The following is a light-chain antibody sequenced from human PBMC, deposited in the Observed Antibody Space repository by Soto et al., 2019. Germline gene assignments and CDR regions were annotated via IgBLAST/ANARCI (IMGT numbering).Light chain of an antibody. V-gene: IGKV1-5*01. CDR1: QTISSW. CDR2: DAS. Sequence: DIQMTQSPSTLSASVGDRVTITCRASQTISSWLAWYQQKPGKAPKFLIYDASSLQSGVPSRFSGSGSGTEFTLTISSLQPDDFATYDCQQYNSYSWTFGQGTKVEIK. J-gene: IGKJ1*01. CDR3: QQYNSYSWT.